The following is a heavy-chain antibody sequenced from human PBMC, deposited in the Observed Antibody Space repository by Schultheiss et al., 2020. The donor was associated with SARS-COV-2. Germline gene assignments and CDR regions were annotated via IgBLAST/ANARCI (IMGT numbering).Heavy chain of an antibody. V-gene: IGHV4-39*06. CDR3: ARNYDYVWGSYRYTGISWFDP. Sequence: SQTLSLTCTVSGGSISSSSYYWGWIRQPPGKGLEWIGSIYYSGSTNYNPSLKSRVTISVDTSKNQFPLKLSSVTAADTAVYYCARNYDYVWGSYRYTGISWFDPWGRGTLVTVSS. D-gene: IGHD3-16*02. J-gene: IGHJ5*02. CDR1: GGSISSSSYY. CDR2: IYYSGST.